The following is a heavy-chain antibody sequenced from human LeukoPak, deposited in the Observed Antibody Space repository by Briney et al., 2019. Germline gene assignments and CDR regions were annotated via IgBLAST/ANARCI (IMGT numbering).Heavy chain of an antibody. CDR3: ARELPGPDDAFDI. V-gene: IGHV3-23*01. CDR1: VFTFSTYA. CDR2: ISGSGGST. J-gene: IGHJ3*02. D-gene: IGHD1-26*01. Sequence: GGSLRLSCLASVFTFSTYAMNWVRPPGWRGLAGVSGISGSGGSTNYADYVKGRFNISRDNAKNSLSLQMNSLRAEDTAVYYCARELPGPDDAFDIWGQGTMVTVSS.